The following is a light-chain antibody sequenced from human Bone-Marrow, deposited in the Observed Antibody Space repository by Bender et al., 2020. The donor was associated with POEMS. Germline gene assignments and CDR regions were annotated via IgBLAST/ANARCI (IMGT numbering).Light chain of an antibody. CDR2: GND. V-gene: IGLV1-44*01. CDR1: SSNIGGNA. Sequence: QSVLTQPPSSSGTPGQWVPISFSGSSSNIGGNAVNLWQQLPGTAPQLLIYGNDQRPSGVPDRFSGSKSGTSASLAISGLQSEDEADYFCSAWDGILNGWVFGGGTELTVL. J-gene: IGLJ3*02. CDR3: SAWDGILNGWV.